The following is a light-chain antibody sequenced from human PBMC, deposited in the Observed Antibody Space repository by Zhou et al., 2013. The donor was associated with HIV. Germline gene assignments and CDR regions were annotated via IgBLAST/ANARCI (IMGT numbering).Light chain of an antibody. CDR1: QSIRTS. CDR3: QQNYIAPLT. J-gene: IGKJ4*01. Sequence: DIQMAQSPSSLSASVGDRLTITCRASQSIRTSLNWYQQKSGQAPKLLIYAASNLHSGVPSRFSGGGSGTDFTLTISNLQRDDFATYYCQQNYIAPLTFGGGTRVEIK. CDR2: AAS. V-gene: IGKV1-39*01.